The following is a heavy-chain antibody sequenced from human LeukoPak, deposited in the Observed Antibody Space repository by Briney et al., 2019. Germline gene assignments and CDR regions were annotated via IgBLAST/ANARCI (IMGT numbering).Heavy chain of an antibody. V-gene: IGHV4-34*01. CDR1: GGSFSGYY. Sequence: SETLSLTCAVYGGSFSGYYWSWIRQPPGKGREWIGEINHSGSTNYNPSLKSRVTISVDTSKNQFSLKPSSVTAADTAVYYCARQNDIQGIDYWGQGTLVTVSS. CDR3: ARQNDIQGIDY. CDR2: INHSGST. J-gene: IGHJ4*02. D-gene: IGHD2-8*01.